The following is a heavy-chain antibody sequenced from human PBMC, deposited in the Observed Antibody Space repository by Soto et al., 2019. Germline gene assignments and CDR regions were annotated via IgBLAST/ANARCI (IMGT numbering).Heavy chain of an antibody. Sequence: QVQLVESGGGVVQPGRSLRLSCAASGFTFSSYGMHWVRQAPGKGLEWVAVIWYDGSNKYYADSVKGRFTISRDNSKNTLYLQMNSLRAEDTAVYYWARGVGATGAEYFQHWGQGTLVTVSS. CDR2: IWYDGSNK. V-gene: IGHV3-33*01. CDR3: ARGVGATGAEYFQH. D-gene: IGHD1-26*01. J-gene: IGHJ1*01. CDR1: GFTFSSYG.